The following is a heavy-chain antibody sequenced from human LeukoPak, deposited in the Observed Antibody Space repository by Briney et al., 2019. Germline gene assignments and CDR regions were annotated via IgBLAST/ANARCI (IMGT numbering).Heavy chain of an antibody. J-gene: IGHJ4*02. CDR2: IYYSGST. D-gene: IGHD3-22*01. V-gene: IGHV4-39*01. Sequence: XXQPPGXXXXXIGSIYYSGSTYYNPSLKSRVTISVDTSKNQFSLKLSSVTAADTAVYYCARRPDSSGYYYDYWGQGTLVTVSS. CDR3: ARRPDSSGYYYDY.